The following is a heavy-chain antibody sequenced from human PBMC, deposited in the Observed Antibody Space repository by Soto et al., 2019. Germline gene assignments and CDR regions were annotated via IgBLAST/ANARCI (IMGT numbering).Heavy chain of an antibody. J-gene: IGHJ4*02. Sequence: PSETLSLTCTVSGGSISSGGYYWSWIRQHPGKGLEWIGYIYYSGSTYYNPSLKSRVTISVDTSKNQFSLKLSSVTAADTAVYYCAREGRDGYNFRDYWGQGTLVTVSS. V-gene: IGHV4-31*03. CDR3: AREGRDGYNFRDY. D-gene: IGHD5-12*01. CDR1: GGSISSGGYY. CDR2: IYYSGST.